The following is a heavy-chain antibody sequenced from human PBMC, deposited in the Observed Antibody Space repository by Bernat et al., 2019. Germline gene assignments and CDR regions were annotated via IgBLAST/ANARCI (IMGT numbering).Heavy chain of an antibody. D-gene: IGHD2-2*02. CDR1: GFTFSSYA. Sequence: QVQLVESGGGVVQPGRSLRLSCAASGFTFSSYAMHWVRQAPGKGLEWVAVISYDGSNKYYADSVKGRFTIPRDNSKNTLYLQMNSLRAEDTAVYYCARGGDIVVVPAAILMGMDVWGQGTTVTVSS. V-gene: IGHV3-30-3*01. CDR3: ARGGDIVVVPAAILMGMDV. J-gene: IGHJ6*02. CDR2: ISYDGSNK.